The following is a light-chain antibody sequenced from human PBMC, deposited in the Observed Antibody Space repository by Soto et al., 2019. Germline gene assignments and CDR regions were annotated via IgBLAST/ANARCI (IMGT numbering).Light chain of an antibody. CDR1: SSNIGAGYD. J-gene: IGLJ2*01. CDR3: QSYDRSLSGSDGI. V-gene: IGLV1-40*01. Sequence: QSVLTQPPSVSGAPGQRVTISCTGSSSNIGAGYDVYWYQQLPGTAPKLLIYGNNNRPSGVPDRFSGSKSGTSASLAITGLQDEDEADDYCQSYDRSLSGSDGIFGGGTKVTVL. CDR2: GNN.